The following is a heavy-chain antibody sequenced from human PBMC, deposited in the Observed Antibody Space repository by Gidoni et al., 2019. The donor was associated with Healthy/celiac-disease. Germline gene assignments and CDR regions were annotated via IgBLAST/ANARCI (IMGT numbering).Heavy chain of an antibody. CDR2: ISGSGGST. D-gene: IGHD5-18*01. J-gene: IGHJ4*02. V-gene: IGHV3-23*01. CDR3: AKVDTAMGLGVGLSPLAY. Sequence: EVQLLESGGGLVQPGGSLRLSCAASGFPFSRSARSLVRPAPGKGVEWVSAISGSGGSTYYADSVKGRFTISRDNSKNTLYLQMNSLRAEDTAVYYCAKVDTAMGLGVGLSPLAYWGQGTLVTVSS. CDR1: GFPFSRSA.